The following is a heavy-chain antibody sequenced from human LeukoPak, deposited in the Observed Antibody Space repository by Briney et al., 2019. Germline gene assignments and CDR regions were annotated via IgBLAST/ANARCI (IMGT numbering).Heavy chain of an antibody. V-gene: IGHV4-59*01. CDR3: ARGYDFWSGFWDY. CDR2: IYYSGST. CDR1: GCSISSYY. D-gene: IGHD3-3*01. Sequence: SETLSLTCTVSGCSISSYYWSWIRQPPGKGLDGIGYIYYSGSTNYNPPLKSRVTISVDTSKKQFSLKLSSVTAADTAVYYCARGYDFWSGFWDYWGQGTLVTVSS. J-gene: IGHJ4*02.